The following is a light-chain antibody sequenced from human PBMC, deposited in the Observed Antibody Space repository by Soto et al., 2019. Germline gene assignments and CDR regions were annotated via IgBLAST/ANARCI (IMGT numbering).Light chain of an antibody. CDR1: QSVSSY. V-gene: IGKV3-11*01. CDR2: DAS. CDR3: QQRSNWPPDT. Sequence: EIVLTQSAATLSLSPGERATLSCRASQSVSSYLAWYQQKPGQAPRLLIYDASNRATGIPARFSGSGSGTDFTLTISILEPEDFAVYYCQQRSNWPPDTFGQGTKLEIK. J-gene: IGKJ2*01.